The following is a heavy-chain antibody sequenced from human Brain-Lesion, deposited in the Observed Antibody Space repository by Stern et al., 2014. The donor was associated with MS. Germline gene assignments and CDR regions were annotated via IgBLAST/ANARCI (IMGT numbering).Heavy chain of an antibody. V-gene: IGHV4-4*02. J-gene: IGHJ4*02. CDR2: SDHSGST. Sequence: VHLVESGPGLVKPSGTLSLTCAVSGGSISSSNWWSWVRQSPGKGLEWIGESDHSGSTIYNPSLKSRVPVSVDKSKNRFSPHLRSVPAADTAVYFCARFPASRPHVFDSWGQGTLVTVSS. D-gene: IGHD6-13*01. CDR1: GGSISSSNW. CDR3: ARFPASRPHVFDS.